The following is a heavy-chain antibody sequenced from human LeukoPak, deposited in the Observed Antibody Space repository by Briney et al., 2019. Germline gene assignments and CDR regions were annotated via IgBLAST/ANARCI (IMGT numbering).Heavy chain of an antibody. CDR3: ARDSGSYYGYNWFDP. CDR2: INPNSGGT. CDR1: GYTFTGYY. Sequence: GASVKVSCKASGYTFTGYYMHWVRQAPGQGLEWMGWINPNSGGTNYAQKFQGRVTMTRDTSISTAYMELSRVRSDDTAVYYCARDSGSYYGYNWFDPWGQGTLVTVSS. V-gene: IGHV1-2*02. J-gene: IGHJ5*02. D-gene: IGHD1-26*01.